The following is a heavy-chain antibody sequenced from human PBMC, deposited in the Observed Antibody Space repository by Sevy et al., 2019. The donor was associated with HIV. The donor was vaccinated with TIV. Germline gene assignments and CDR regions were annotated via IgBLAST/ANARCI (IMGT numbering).Heavy chain of an antibody. CDR3: ARVDANYDKGFDP. CDR1: GFTFSSYE. D-gene: IGHD3-22*01. CDR2: ISSSGTTI. Sequence: GGSLRLSCEASGFTFSSYEMNWVRQAPGKGLEWVSYISSSGTTIKYADSVKGRFTISRDKPKNSLYMQMNSLRAEDTAVYYCARVDANYDKGFDPCGQGTLVTVSS. V-gene: IGHV3-48*03. J-gene: IGHJ5*02.